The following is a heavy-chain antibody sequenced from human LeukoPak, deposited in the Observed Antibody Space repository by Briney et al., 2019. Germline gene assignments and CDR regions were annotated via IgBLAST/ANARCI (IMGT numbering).Heavy chain of an antibody. D-gene: IGHD1-26*01. Sequence: GGSLRLSCAASGFTFSNYWMSWVRQAPGKGLEWVANIKEDGSDKYYVDSVKGRFTISRDNAKNSLYLQMNSLRAEDTAVYYCAKGRGWEASYYYYYMDVWGKGTTVTISS. CDR1: GFTFSNYW. CDR2: IKEDGSDK. J-gene: IGHJ6*03. CDR3: AKGRGWEASYYYYYMDV. V-gene: IGHV3-7*01.